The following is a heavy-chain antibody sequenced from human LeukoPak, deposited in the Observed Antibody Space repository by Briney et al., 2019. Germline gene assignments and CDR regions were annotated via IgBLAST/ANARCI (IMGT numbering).Heavy chain of an antibody. Sequence: QAGGSLRLSCAASGFTFSNYAMSWVRQAPGKGLEWVSSIGGSVDRTYYADSVKGRFTISRENSKNTLYLQMNALRAEDTAVYYCAKDRAGDFWSGYLPDYWGQGTLVTVSS. V-gene: IGHV3-23*01. CDR1: GFTFSNYA. D-gene: IGHD3-3*01. CDR3: AKDRAGDFWSGYLPDY. J-gene: IGHJ4*02. CDR2: IGGSVDRT.